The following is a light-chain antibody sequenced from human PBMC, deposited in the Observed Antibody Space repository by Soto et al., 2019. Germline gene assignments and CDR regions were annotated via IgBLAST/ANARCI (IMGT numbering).Light chain of an antibody. CDR2: DAS. V-gene: IGKV1-13*01. CDR3: QQYNAYPWT. J-gene: IGKJ1*01. Sequence: AIQMAQSLSSSSASVGHSTAITRLASQSIRSYLNCYQQKPGKAPKLLMYDASSFHSGGPSRFSGSGSGTEFTLTISSLQPDDFATYYCQQYNAYPWTFGLGTKVDI. CDR1: QSIRSY.